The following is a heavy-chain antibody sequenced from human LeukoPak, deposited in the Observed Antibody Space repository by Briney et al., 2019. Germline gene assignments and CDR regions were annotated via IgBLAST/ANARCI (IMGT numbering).Heavy chain of an antibody. CDR3: ARDPYSGSYSDYYYYYMDV. CDR2: IRSDGSDT. CDR1: GFTFSDTW. V-gene: IGHV3-74*01. J-gene: IGHJ6*03. Sequence: QPGGSLRLSCAASGFTFSDTWMHWVRQAPGEGLVWVSRIRSDGSDTRYAESVKGRFTISRDNAKNSLYLQLNSLRAEDTAVYYCARDPYSGSYSDYYYYYMDVWGKGTTVTVSS. D-gene: IGHD1-26*01.